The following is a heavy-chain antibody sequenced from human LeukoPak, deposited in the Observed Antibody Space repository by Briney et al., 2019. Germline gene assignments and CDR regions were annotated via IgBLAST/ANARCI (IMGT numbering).Heavy chain of an antibody. Sequence: GGSLRLSCAASGFTFSSYAMSWVRQAPGKGLEWVSAISGSGGSTYYADSVKGRFTISRDNSKNTMYLQMNSLRAEDTAVYYCAKIGSSGWYSPIFDYWGQGTLVTVSS. CDR2: ISGSGGST. J-gene: IGHJ4*02. V-gene: IGHV3-23*01. CDR3: AKIGSSGWYSPIFDY. D-gene: IGHD6-19*01. CDR1: GFTFSSYA.